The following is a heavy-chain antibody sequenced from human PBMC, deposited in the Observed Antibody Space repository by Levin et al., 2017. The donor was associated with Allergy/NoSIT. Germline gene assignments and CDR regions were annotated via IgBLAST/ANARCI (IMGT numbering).Heavy chain of an antibody. D-gene: IGHD2-21*01. V-gene: IGHV3-23*01. CDR3: ARGGIGEAGGLGY. CDR1: GFTFSSYA. CDR2: IGVSGST. J-gene: IGHJ4*02. Sequence: SCAASGFTFSSYAMTWVRQAPGKGLEWVSSIGVSGSTYYAESVKGRFTISRDNSKNTLNLQMGSLRADDTAVYHCARGGIGEAGGLGYWGQGIVVTVSS.